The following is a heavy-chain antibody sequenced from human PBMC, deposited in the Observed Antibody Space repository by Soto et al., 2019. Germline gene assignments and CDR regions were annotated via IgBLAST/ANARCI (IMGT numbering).Heavy chain of an antibody. Sequence: PGGSLRLSCAASGFTFSSYAMSWVRQAPGRGLEWVSAISGSGGSTYYADSVKGRFTISRDNSKNTLYLQMNSLRAEDTAVYYCAKDIISGVYYYGSGPTNRAFDIWGQGTMVTVSS. J-gene: IGHJ3*02. D-gene: IGHD3-10*01. CDR2: ISGSGGST. CDR3: AKDIISGVYYYGSGPTNRAFDI. CDR1: GFTFSSYA. V-gene: IGHV3-23*01.